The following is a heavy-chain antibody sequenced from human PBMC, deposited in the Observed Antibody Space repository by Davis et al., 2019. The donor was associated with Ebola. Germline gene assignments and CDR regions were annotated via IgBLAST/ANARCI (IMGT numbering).Heavy chain of an antibody. Sequence: PSETLSLTCAVYGGSFSGYYWSWIRQPPGKGLEWIGEINHSGSTNYNPSLKSRVTISVDTSKNQFSLKLSSVTAADTAVYYCARGNIVLMVYARSSYFDYWGQGTLVTVSS. CDR3: ARGNIVLMVYARSSYFDY. CDR1: GGSFSGYY. J-gene: IGHJ4*02. CDR2: INHSGST. D-gene: IGHD2-8*01. V-gene: IGHV4-34*01.